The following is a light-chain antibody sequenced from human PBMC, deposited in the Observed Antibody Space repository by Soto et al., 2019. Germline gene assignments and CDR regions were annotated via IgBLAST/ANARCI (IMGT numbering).Light chain of an antibody. CDR1: QSLITRY. CDR3: QQYGTSPT. V-gene: IGKV3-20*01. Sequence: ESVLTQSPGTLSLFPGERATLSCRASQSLITRYLAWYQQKPGQAPRLLIYGASSSATGIPDRFSGSGSGTDFTLTISRLEPEDFGVYSCQQYGTSPTFGQETRLDIK. J-gene: IGKJ5*01. CDR2: GAS.